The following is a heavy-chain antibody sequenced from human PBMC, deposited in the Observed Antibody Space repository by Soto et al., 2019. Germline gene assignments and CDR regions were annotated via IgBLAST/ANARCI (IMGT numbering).Heavy chain of an antibody. J-gene: IGHJ4*02. CDR1: GYIFSNNW. CDR2: IYPGDSDT. CDR3: ARSSRNTAMHFGDS. V-gene: IGHV5-51*01. D-gene: IGHD5-18*01. Sequence: GESLKISCKGSGYIFSNNWIAWVRQMPGKGLEWMGVIYPGDSDTRYSPSFQGQVTKSADKSISTAYLQWNSLKASDTAMYYSARSSRNTAMHFGDSWGQGTLVTVSS.